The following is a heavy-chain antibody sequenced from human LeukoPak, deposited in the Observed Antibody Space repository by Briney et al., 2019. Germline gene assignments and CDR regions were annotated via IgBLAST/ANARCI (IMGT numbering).Heavy chain of an antibody. D-gene: IGHD4-17*01. J-gene: IGHJ3*02. CDR2: IGTADDT. V-gene: IGHV3-13*01. Sequence: GGSLRLSCAASGFTFSSYDMHWVRQATGKGLEWVSAIGTADDTYYPGSVKGRFTISRDNAKNTLYLQMNSLRAEDTAVYYCARDRHGDDAFDIWGQGTMVTVSS. CDR1: GFTFSSYD. CDR3: ARDRHGDDAFDI.